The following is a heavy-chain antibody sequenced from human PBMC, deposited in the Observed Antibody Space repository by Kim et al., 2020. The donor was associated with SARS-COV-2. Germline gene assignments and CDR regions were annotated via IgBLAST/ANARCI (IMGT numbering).Heavy chain of an antibody. D-gene: IGHD6-13*01. CDR3: AKGGVAAAGLSFYIDYYYMDV. V-gene: IGHV3-30*02. Sequence: FTISRDNSKNTLYLQMNSLRAEDTAVYYCAKGGVAAAGLSFYIDYYYMDVWGKGTTVTVSS. J-gene: IGHJ6*03.